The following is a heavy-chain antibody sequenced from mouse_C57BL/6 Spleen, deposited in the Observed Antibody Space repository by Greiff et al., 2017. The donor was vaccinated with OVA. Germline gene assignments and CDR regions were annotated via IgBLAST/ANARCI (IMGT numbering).Heavy chain of an antibody. J-gene: IGHJ4*01. CDR3: ARGGYSNYAMDY. V-gene: IGHV1-80*01. Sequence: VKLQQSGAELVKPGASVKISCKASGYAFSSYWMNWVKQRPGKGLEWIGQIYPGDGDTNYNGKFKGKATLTADKSSSTAYMQLSSLTSEDSAVYFCARGGYSNYAMDYWGQGTSVTVSS. CDR1: GYAFSSYW. CDR2: IYPGDGDT. D-gene: IGHD2-5*01.